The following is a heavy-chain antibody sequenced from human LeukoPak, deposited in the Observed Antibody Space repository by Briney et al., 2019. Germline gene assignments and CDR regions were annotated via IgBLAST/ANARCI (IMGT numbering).Heavy chain of an antibody. CDR1: GFTFSSYG. J-gene: IGHJ4*02. D-gene: IGHD6-13*01. CDR2: ISYDGSNK. CDR3: AKASSSWYAKLDY. V-gene: IGHV3-30*18. Sequence: GGSLRLSCAASGFTFSSYGMHWVRQAPGKGLEWVAVISYDGSNKYYADSVKGRFTISRDNSKNTLYLQMNSLRAEDTAVYYCAKASSSWYAKLDYWGQGTLVTVSS.